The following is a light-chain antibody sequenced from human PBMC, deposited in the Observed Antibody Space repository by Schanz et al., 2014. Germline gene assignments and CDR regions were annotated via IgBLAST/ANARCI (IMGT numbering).Light chain of an antibody. CDR1: SSDVGGYNY. Sequence: QSALTQPASVSGSPGQSITISCTGTSSDVGGYNYVSWYQQHPGKAPKLMIYEATKRPSGVSDRFSGSKSGKTASLTISGLQAEDEADYYCCSYAGSSTYVVFGGGTKLTVL. CDR2: EAT. CDR3: CSYAGSSTYVV. V-gene: IGLV2-23*01. J-gene: IGLJ2*01.